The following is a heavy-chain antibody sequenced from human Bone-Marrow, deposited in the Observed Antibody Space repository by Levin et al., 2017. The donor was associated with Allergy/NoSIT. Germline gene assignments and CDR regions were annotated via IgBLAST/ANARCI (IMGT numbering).Heavy chain of an antibody. D-gene: IGHD6-19*01. J-gene: IGHJ4*02. V-gene: IGHV3-33*01. CDR3: ARYLSGWYSEIDF. Sequence: GGSLRLSCAASGFSFREYGMQWVRQAPGKGLEWVALIWFDGTEKYYADSVKGRFTISRDNGENTLSLQMNSLRVEDTAVYYCARYLSGWYSEIDFWGQGTRVTVSS. CDR2: IWFDGTEK. CDR1: GFSFREYG.